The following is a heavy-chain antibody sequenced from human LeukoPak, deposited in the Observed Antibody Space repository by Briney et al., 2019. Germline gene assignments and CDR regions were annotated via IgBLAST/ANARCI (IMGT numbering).Heavy chain of an antibody. D-gene: IGHD4-11*01. CDR2: IYYSGST. CDR3: ASPGYSNHEHTIHY. J-gene: IGHJ4*02. CDR1: GGSISSSSYF. Sequence: PSETLSLTCTVSGGSISSSSYFWGWIRQPPGKGLEWIGSIYYSGSTYYNPSLKSRVTISVDTSKNQFSLKLRSVTAADTAVYYCASPGYSNHEHTIHYWGQGTLVTVSS. V-gene: IGHV4-39*01.